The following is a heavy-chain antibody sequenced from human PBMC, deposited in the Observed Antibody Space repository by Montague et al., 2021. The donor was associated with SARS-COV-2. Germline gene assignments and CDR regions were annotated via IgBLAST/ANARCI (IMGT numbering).Heavy chain of an antibody. CDR3: ARGITMVRGVTKRNNWFDP. D-gene: IGHD3-10*01. Sequence: SETLSLTCAVSGGSISSDNWWCWVRQSPGKGLEWIGEIFHSGSTNYNPSLKSRVTMSVDKSKNDFSLKLSPVTAAATAMYYCARGITMVRGVTKRNNWFDPWGRGILVTVSS. V-gene: IGHV4-4*02. CDR1: GGSISSDNW. J-gene: IGHJ5*01. CDR2: IFHSGST.